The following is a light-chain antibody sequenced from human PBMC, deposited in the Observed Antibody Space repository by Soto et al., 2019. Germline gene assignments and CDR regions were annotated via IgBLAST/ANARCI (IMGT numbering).Light chain of an antibody. CDR3: QQSYSTPIT. V-gene: IGKV1-39*01. J-gene: IGKJ5*01. Sequence: DIQSTQSPASLSSYLGDRVTITCRASQSISSYLNWYQQKPGKAPKLLIYAASSLQSGVPSRFSGSGSGTDFTLTISSLQPEDFATYYCQQSYSTPITFGQGTRLEIK. CDR2: AAS. CDR1: QSISSY.